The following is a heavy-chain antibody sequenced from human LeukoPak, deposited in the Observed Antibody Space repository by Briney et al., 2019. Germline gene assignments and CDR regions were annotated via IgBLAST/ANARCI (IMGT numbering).Heavy chain of an antibody. CDR1: GGSFSDYY. J-gene: IGHJ3*02. CDR3: ARGRLHYDFWSGYLGAFDI. D-gene: IGHD3-3*01. CDR2: INHSGST. Sequence: PSETLSLTCAVYGGSFSDYYWNWIRQPPGKGLEWIGEINHSGSTNYNPSLKTRVTISVDTSKNQFSLKLSSVTAADTAVYYCARGRLHYDFWSGYLGAFDIWGQGTMVTVSS. V-gene: IGHV4-34*01.